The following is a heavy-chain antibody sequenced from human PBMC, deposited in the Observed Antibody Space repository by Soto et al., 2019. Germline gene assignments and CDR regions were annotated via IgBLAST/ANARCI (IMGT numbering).Heavy chain of an antibody. Sequence: ASVKVSCKASGYTFTSYYIQWVRQAPGQGLEWMGIINPSGGSTNYAQKFQGRVTMTRDTSTSTVYMELSSLRSEDTAIYYCSRGYPPRDQLGNLPGDFWGQGTLVTAPQ. CDR3: SRGYPPRDQLGNLPGDF. CDR2: INPSGGST. CDR1: GYTFTSYY. J-gene: IGHJ4*02. V-gene: IGHV1-46*03. D-gene: IGHD1-1*01.